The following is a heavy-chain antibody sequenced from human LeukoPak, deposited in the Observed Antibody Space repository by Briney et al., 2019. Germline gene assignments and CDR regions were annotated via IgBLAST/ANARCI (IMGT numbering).Heavy chain of an antibody. CDR1: GFTFSSYS. CDR2: ISSSSSYI. CDR3: ARGGIFGARIFDY. V-gene: IGHV3-21*01. D-gene: IGHD3-3*01. J-gene: IGHJ4*02. Sequence: GGSLRPSCAASGFTFSSYSMNWVRQAPGKGLEWVSSISSSSSYIYYADSVKGRFTISRDNAKNSLYLQMNSLRAEDTAVYYCARGGIFGARIFDYWGQGTLVTVSS.